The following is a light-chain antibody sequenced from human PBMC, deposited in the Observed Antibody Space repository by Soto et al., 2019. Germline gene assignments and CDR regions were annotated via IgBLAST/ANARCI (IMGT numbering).Light chain of an antibody. V-gene: IGLV2-23*02. CDR2: EVN. CDR1: NSDVGNYNL. J-gene: IGLJ1*01. Sequence: QSVLTQPASVSGAPGQSITISCTGTNSDVGNYNLVSWYQQHPGKAPKLIIYEVNKRPSGVSSRFSGSKSGNTASLTIFGLQAEDEADYYCYSYAGGDTYYAFGTGTKVTVL. CDR3: YSYAGGDTYYA.